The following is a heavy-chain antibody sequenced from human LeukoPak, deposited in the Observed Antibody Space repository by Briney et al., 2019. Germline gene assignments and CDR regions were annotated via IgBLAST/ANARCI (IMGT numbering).Heavy chain of an antibody. CDR1: GFTFSSYW. CDR2: IKQDGSEK. V-gene: IGHV3-7*05. D-gene: IGHD6-19*01. J-gene: IGHJ4*02. CDR3: ARGSGFTSVWYY. Sequence: GGSLRLSCAASGFTFSSYWMTWVRQAPGKGLEWVANIKQDGSEKYYVDSVKGRFTISRDNAKNSLFLQMNSLRAEDTAVFYCARGSGFTSVWYYWGQGTLVTVSS.